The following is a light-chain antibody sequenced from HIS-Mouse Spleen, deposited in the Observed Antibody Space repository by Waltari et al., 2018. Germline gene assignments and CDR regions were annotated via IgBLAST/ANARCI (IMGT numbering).Light chain of an antibody. CDR1: QSISSW. CDR3: QQYNSYSKLT. J-gene: IGKJ4*02. V-gene: IGKV1-5*03. CDR2: KAS. Sequence: DIQMTQSPSTLSASVGDRGTITCRASQSISSWLAWYQQKPGKAPKLLIYKASSLESGVPSRFSGSGSGTEFTLTISSLQPDDFATYDCQQYNSYSKLTFGGGTKVEIK.